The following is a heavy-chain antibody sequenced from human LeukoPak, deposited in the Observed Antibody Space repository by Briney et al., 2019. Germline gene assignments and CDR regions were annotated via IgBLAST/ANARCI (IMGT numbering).Heavy chain of an antibody. CDR3: ARVKTMIVVVTLFDY. CDR2: INPNSGGT. D-gene: IGHD3-22*01. CDR1: GFMFTAYY. V-gene: IGHV1-2*02. Sequence: ASVKVSCKTSGFMFTAYYIHWVRQVPGQGLEWMGWINPNSGGTNYAQKFQGRVTMTRDTSISTAYMELSRLRSDDTAVYYCARVKTMIVVVTLFDYWGQGTLVTVSS. J-gene: IGHJ4*02.